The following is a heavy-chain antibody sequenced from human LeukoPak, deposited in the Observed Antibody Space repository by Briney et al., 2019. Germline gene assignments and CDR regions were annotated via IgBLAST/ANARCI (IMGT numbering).Heavy chain of an antibody. Sequence: PGGSLRLSCAASGFTLNIYWMTWVRQAPGKGLEWVANINADGSVKNYVDSVKSRFTISRDNADNSLYLQMNSLRVEDTAMYYCARDLDIEVVATSSWYDAFDIWGQGTKVTVSS. CDR3: ARDLDIEVVATSSWYDAFDI. CDR1: GFTLNIYW. D-gene: IGHD2-2*01. CDR2: INADGSVK. J-gene: IGHJ3*02. V-gene: IGHV3-7*01.